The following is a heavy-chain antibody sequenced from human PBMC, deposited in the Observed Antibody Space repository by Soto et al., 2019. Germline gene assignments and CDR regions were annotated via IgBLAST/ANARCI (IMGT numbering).Heavy chain of an antibody. Sequence: SETLSLTCTVSGGSISSYYWSWIRQPPGKGLEWIGYIFYSGSTNYNPSLKSRVTISVDTSKNQFSLKLSSVTAADTAVYYCARRWGTSFDFWGQGTLVTVS. J-gene: IGHJ4*02. CDR3: ARRWGTSFDF. CDR2: IFYSGST. D-gene: IGHD7-27*01. CDR1: GGSISSYY. V-gene: IGHV4-59*01.